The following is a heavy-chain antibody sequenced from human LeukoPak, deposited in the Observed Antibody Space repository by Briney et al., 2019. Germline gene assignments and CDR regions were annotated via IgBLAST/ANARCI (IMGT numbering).Heavy chain of an antibody. D-gene: IGHD6-13*01. V-gene: IGHV4-59*01. CDR3: AREGIGAARNAFDI. CDR1: GGSISSYY. CDR2: IYYSGST. J-gene: IGHJ3*02. Sequence: SETLSLTCTVSGGSISSYYWSWIRQPPGKGLEWIGYIYYSGSTNYNPSLKSRVTISVDTSKNQFSLKLSSVIAADTAVYYCAREGIGAARNAFDIWGQGTMVTVSS.